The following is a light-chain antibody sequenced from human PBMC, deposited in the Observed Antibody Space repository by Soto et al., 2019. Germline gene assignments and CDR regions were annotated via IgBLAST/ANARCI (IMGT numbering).Light chain of an antibody. V-gene: IGLV8-61*01. CDR1: SDSVSTSYY. Sequence: QAVVTQEPSFSVSPGGTVTLTCGLTSDSVSTSYYASWYQQTPGQTPRMLIYSTNTRSSGVPDRFSGSILGNKAALTITGAQADDEPDYYCVLYMGSGFWVFGGGTKVTVL. CDR3: VLYMGSGFWV. J-gene: IGLJ3*02. CDR2: STN.